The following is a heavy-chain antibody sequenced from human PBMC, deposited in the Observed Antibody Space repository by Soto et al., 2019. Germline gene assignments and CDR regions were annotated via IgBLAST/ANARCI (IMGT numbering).Heavy chain of an antibody. V-gene: IGHV6-1*01. D-gene: IGHD3-22*01. J-gene: IGHJ5*02. Sequence: SQTLSLTCVISGDSVSSNSAAWNWIRQSPSRGLEWLGRTYYRSKWYNDYAVSVKSRITINPDTSKNQFPLQLNSVTPEDTAVYYCARSVTMIVVVLNWFDPWGQGTLVTVSS. CDR1: GDSVSSNSAA. CDR3: ARSVTMIVVVLNWFDP. CDR2: TYYRSKWYN.